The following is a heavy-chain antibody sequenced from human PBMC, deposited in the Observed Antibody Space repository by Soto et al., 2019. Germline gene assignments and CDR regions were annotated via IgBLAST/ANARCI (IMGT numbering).Heavy chain of an antibody. CDR2: INAGYGHT. CDR1: GYTFSSYA. V-gene: IGHV1-3*01. CDR3: ARDTGDGTFDF. D-gene: IGHD7-27*01. J-gene: IGHJ4*02. Sequence: QVHLVQSGAEVRKPGASVKVSCKASGYTFSSYAMHWVRQAPGQRLEWMGCINAGYGHTKSSQKFQDRVTISRDTSASTAYMELTSLRSEDTAVYYCARDTGDGTFDFWGQGTLVTVSS.